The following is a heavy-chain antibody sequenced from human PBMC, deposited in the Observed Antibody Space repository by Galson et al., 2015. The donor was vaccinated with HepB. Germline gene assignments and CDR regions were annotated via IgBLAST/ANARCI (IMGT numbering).Heavy chain of an antibody. Sequence: SLRLSCAASGFTFSGHAMNWVRQAPGKGLVWIANINHDSTGIHYADSVKGRFTISRDNAKNPLFLQMNSLRDEDTAVYYCARYHFRASDYWGQGTLVTVSS. CDR1: GFTFSGHA. D-gene: IGHD3-3*02. CDR2: INHDSTGI. CDR3: ARYHFRASDY. J-gene: IGHJ4*02. V-gene: IGHV3-48*02.